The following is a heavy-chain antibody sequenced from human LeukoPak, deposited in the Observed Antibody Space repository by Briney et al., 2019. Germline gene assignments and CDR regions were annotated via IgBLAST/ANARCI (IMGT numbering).Heavy chain of an antibody. J-gene: IGHJ6*03. Sequence: ASVKVSCKASGGTFSSYAISWVRQAPGQGLEWMGRIIPIFGTANYAQKFQGRVTITTDESTSTAYMELSSLRSEDTAVYYCARGPCSGGSCLLFYYMDVWGKGTTVTVSS. CDR2: IIPIFGTA. CDR1: GGTFSSYA. CDR3: ARGPCSGGSCLLFYYMDV. V-gene: IGHV1-69*05. D-gene: IGHD2-15*01.